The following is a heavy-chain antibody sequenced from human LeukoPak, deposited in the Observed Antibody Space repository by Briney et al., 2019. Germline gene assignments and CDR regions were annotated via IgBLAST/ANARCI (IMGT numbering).Heavy chain of an antibody. CDR2: MTSYSSTI. Sequence: GGSLRLSCAASGFIFSSYSMNWVRQAPGKGLEWISYMTSYSSTIYYADSVKGRFTISRENSKNRLYLQMNSLRAEDTAVYYCARAEGYGGELDSWGQGTLVTVSS. CDR1: GFIFSSYS. CDR3: ARAEGYGGELDS. D-gene: IGHD4-23*01. J-gene: IGHJ4*02. V-gene: IGHV3-48*01.